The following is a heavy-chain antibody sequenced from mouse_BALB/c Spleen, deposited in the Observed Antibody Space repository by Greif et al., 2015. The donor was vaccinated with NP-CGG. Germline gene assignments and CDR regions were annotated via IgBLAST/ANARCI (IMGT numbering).Heavy chain of an antibody. D-gene: IGHD2-10*01. J-gene: IGHJ2*01. CDR1: GYTFTSYW. Sequence: VQLQQSGAELVRPGASVKLSCKASGYTFTSYWINWVKQRPGQGLEWIGNIYPSDSYTNYNQKFKDKATLTVDKSSSTAYMQLSSPTSEDSAVYYCTAYYGNYFDYWGQGTTLTVSS. CDR3: TAYYGNYFDY. V-gene: IGHV1-69*02. CDR2: IYPSDSYT.